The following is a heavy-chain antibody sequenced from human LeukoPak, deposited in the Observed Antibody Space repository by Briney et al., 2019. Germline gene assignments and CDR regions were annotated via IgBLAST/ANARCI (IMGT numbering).Heavy chain of an antibody. CDR3: ASLELSIAAAGISINVPDDY. CDR2: INTEGGGT. Sequence: GGSLRLSCAASGFTFSSYWMHWVRQAPGKGLVWVSRINTEGGGTTYADSVKGRFTISRDNAENTLYLQMNSLRAEDTAVYYCASLELSIAAAGISINVPDDYWGQGTLVTVSS. V-gene: IGHV3-74*01. CDR1: GFTFSSYW. J-gene: IGHJ4*02. D-gene: IGHD6-13*01.